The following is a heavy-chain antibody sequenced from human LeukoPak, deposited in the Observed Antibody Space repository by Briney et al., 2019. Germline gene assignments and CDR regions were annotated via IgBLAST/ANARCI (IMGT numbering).Heavy chain of an antibody. CDR2: IYYSGSA. CDR3: ARVRKSIVNWFDP. Sequence: PSETLSLTCTVSGGSISSYYWSWIRQPPGKGLEWIGYIYYSGSANYNPSLKSRVTISVDTSKNQFSLKLSSVTAADTAVYYCARVRKSIVNWFDPWGQGTLVTVSS. D-gene: IGHD1-26*01. V-gene: IGHV4-59*01. J-gene: IGHJ5*02. CDR1: GGSISSYY.